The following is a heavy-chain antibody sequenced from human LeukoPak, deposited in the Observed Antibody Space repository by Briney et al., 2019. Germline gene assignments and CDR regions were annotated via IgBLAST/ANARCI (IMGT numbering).Heavy chain of an antibody. CDR1: GGTFSSYA. CDR2: IIPIFGTA. J-gene: IGHJ3*02. CDR3: ARDGPFRHAFDI. V-gene: IGHV1-69*13. D-gene: IGHD3-10*01. Sequence: ASVTVSCTASGGTFSSYAISWVRQAPGQGLEWMGGIIPIFGTANCAQKFQGRVTITADESTSTAYMELSSLRSEDTAVYYCARDGPFRHAFDIWGQGTMVTVSS.